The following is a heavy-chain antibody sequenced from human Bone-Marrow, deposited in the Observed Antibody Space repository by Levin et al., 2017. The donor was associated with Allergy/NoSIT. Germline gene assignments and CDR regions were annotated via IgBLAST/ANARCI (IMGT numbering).Heavy chain of an antibody. CDR2: ISYDETDK. Sequence: LSLTCAASGFTFTSYGMHWVRQAPGMGLEWVAVISYDETDKYYADSVKGRFTISRDNSKNTLYLQMNSLRPEDTAVYYCAQDLGAYCSGGSCYSRVFDSWGQGTLVTVSS. CDR1: GFTFTSYG. D-gene: IGHD2-15*01. CDR3: AQDLGAYCSGGSCYSRVFDS. J-gene: IGHJ4*02. V-gene: IGHV3-30*18.